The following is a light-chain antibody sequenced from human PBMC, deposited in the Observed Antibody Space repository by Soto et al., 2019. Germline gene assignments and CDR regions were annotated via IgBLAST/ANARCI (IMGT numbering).Light chain of an antibody. CDR2: RAS. CDR3: QQYNNWPDT. J-gene: IGKJ2*01. CDR1: QHVSSN. V-gene: IGKV3-15*01. Sequence: EIVMTQSPATLSVSPGGIATLSCRASQHVSSNFAWYRQKPGQAPTLLIYRASTRATGIPARFSGSGSGTEVTLTISSLQSEDLAVYYGQQYNNWPDTFGQGTKLEIK.